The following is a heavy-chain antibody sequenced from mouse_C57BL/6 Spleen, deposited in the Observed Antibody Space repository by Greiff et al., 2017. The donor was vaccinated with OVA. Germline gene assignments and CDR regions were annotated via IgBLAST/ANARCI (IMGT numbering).Heavy chain of an antibody. D-gene: IGHD1-1*01. V-gene: IGHV2-6-1*01. CDR3: ARHGSHYYGSSYNAMDY. CDR2: IWSDGST. J-gene: IGHJ4*01. CDR1: GFSLTSYG. Sequence: VKVEESGPGLVAPSQSLSITCTVSGFSLTSYGVHWVRQPPGKGLEWLVVIWSDGSTTYNSALKSRLSISKDNSKSQVFLKMNSLQTDDTAMYYCARHGSHYYGSSYNAMDYWGQGTSVTVSS.